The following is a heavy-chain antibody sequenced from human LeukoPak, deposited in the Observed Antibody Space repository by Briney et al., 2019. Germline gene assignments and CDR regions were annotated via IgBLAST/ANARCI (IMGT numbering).Heavy chain of an antibody. CDR3: ARFIGSSGYYDY. D-gene: IGHD3-22*01. V-gene: IGHV4-59*01. J-gene: IGHJ4*01. CDR1: GGSISGYY. CDR2: IYSTGIT. Sequence: PSETLSLTCTVSGGSISGYYWSWIRQPPGKGLELIGYIYSTGITDYNPSLTSRVTISVDTSKNQFSLKLSSVTAADTAVDYCARFIGSSGYYDYWGHGTLVTVPS.